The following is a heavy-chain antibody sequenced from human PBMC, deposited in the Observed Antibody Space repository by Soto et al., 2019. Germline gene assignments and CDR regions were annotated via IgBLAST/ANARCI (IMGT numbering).Heavy chain of an antibody. V-gene: IGHV4-30-4*01. J-gene: IGHJ5*02. D-gene: IGHD3-22*01. CDR2: SHHSGST. Sequence: SETLSLTCTVSGGSISSGDYYWSWIRQSPGKGLEWIGYSHHSGSTYYNPSLKTRATMSVDSSRNQFSLKLTSVTAADTAVYYCAREYNKSGYRRLDPWCPGTLVTVSS. CDR3: AREYNKSGYRRLDP. CDR1: GGSISSGDYY.